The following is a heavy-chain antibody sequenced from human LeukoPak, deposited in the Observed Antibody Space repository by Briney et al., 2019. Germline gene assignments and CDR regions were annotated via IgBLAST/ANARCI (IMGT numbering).Heavy chain of an antibody. CDR3: ARLGYDSSGYYRGNFDY. V-gene: IGHV5-51*01. Sequence: GESLKISCKGSGYSFTSYWIGWVRQMPGKGLEWVGIIYPGDSDTRYSPSFQGQVTISADKSISTAYLQWSSLKASDTAMYYCARLGYDSSGYYRGNFDYWGQGTLVTVSS. J-gene: IGHJ4*02. CDR2: IYPGDSDT. CDR1: GYSFTSYW. D-gene: IGHD3-22*01.